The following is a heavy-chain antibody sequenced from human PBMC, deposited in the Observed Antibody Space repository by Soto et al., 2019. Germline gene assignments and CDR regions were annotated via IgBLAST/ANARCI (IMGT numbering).Heavy chain of an antibody. CDR2: IYWSVEI. V-gene: IGHV2-5*01. CDR3: AHRMGGTFDY. D-gene: IGHD1-26*01. Sequence: QITLKESGPTLVKPTQTLTLTCTFSGFSLTTTAEAVGWIRQPPGKALEWLALIYWSVEIHFSPSLKSRLTITKDTSKNQVVLTMTNMDPVDTATYFCAHRMGGTFDYWGQGALVSVSS. CDR1: GFSLTTTAEA. J-gene: IGHJ4*02.